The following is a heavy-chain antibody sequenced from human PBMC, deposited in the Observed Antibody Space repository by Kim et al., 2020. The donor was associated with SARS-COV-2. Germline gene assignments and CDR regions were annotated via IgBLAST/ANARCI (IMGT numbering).Heavy chain of an antibody. CDR2: TYYRSKWYN. CDR1: GDSVSSNSAA. Sequence: SQTLSLTCAISGDSVSSNSAAWNWIRQSPSRGLEWLGRTYYRSKWYNDYAVSVKSRITINPDTSKNQFSLQLNSVTPEDTAVYYCARVWAVAGKWYYYGMDVWGQGTTVTVSS. CDR3: ARVWAVAGKWYYYGMDV. J-gene: IGHJ6*02. D-gene: IGHD6-19*01. V-gene: IGHV6-1*01.